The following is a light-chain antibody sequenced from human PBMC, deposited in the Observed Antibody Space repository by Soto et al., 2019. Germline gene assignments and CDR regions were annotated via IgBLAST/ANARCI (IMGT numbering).Light chain of an antibody. CDR3: SSYAGSNNTYV. V-gene: IGLV2-8*01. CDR1: SSDVDDNNY. CDR2: EVS. Sequence: QSVLTQPPSASGSPGQSVTISCTGTSSDVDDNNYVSWYQQHPGKAPKLMIHEVSKRPSGVPDRFSGSKSGNTASLTVSGLQAEDEADYYCSSYAGSNNTYVFGTGTKVTVL. J-gene: IGLJ1*01.